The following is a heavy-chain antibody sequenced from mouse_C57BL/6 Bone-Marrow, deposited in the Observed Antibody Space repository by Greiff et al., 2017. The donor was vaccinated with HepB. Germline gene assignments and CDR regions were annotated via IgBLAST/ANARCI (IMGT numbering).Heavy chain of an antibody. D-gene: IGHD2-3*01. V-gene: IGHV1-59*01. CDR3: ARDGYPYYFDY. J-gene: IGHJ2*01. CDR1: GYTFTSYW. CDR2: IDPSDSYT. Sequence: VQLQQPGAELVRPGTSVKLSCKASGYTFTSYWMHSVKQRPGQGLEWIGVIDPSDSYTNYNQKFKGKATLTVDTSSSTAYMQLSSLTSEDSAVYYCARDGYPYYFDYWGQGTTLTVSS.